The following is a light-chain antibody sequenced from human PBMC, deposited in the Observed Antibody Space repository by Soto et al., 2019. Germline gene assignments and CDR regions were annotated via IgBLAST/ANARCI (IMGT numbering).Light chain of an antibody. CDR3: QQRYSTSWT. CDR1: QSISSY. J-gene: IGKJ1*01. CDR2: AAS. V-gene: IGKV1-39*01. Sequence: DMQMTQSPSSRSSSFGDRVTITCRASQSISSYLNWYQQKPGKAPKLLIYAASSLQSGVPSRFSGSGSGTDCTLTISSLQTEDCATYDCQQRYSTSWTFGQGTKVDIK.